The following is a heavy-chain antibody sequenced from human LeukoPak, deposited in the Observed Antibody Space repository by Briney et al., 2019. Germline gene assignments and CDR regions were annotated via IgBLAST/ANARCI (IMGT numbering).Heavy chain of an antibody. CDR2: ISGSGGST. Sequence: GGCLRLSCAASGFTFSSYAMSWVRQAPGKGLEWVSAISGSGGSTYYADSVKGRFTISRDNSKNTLYLQMNSLRAEDTAVYYCAKDRCVRSGWYCGPDYWGQGTLVTVSS. J-gene: IGHJ4*02. V-gene: IGHV3-23*01. D-gene: IGHD6-19*01. CDR1: GFTFSSYA. CDR3: AKDRCVRSGWYCGPDY.